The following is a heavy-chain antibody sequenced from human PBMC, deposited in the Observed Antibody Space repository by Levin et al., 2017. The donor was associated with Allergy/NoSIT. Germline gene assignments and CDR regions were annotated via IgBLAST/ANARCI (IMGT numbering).Heavy chain of an antibody. J-gene: IGHJ4*02. V-gene: IGHV4-39*01. CDR2: IFYNGRT. CDR3: ARRGDY. Sequence: SETLSLTCTVSGGSISTSGWYWGWIRQPPGKGLEWIGSIFYNGRTDYTPSLKNRVTISVDTSKNQFSLKVSSVTAADTAVYYCARRGDYWGQGTLVTVSS. CDR1: GGSISTSGWY.